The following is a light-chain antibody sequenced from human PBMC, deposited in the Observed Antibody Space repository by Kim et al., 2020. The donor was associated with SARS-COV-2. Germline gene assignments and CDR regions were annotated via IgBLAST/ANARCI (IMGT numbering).Light chain of an antibody. CDR2: GAS. CDR3: QQCGSSPRT. CDR1: QSVSSSY. Sequence: LSQEQKATLSCRASQSVSSSYLAWYQQKPGQAPRLLIYGASSRATGIPDRFSGSGSGTDFTLIINRLEPEDFAVYYCQQCGSSPRTFDQRTKLEI. V-gene: IGKV3-20*01. J-gene: IGKJ2*02.